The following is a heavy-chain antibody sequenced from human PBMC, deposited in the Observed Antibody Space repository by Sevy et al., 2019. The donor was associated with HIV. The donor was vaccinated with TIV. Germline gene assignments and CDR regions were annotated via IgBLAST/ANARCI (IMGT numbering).Heavy chain of an antibody. J-gene: IGHJ4*02. CDR1: GGTFSSYA. Sequence: ASVKVSCKASGGTFSSYAISWVRQAPGQGLEWMGGIIPIFGTANYAQKFQGRVTITGDESTSTAYMELSSLRSEDTAVYYGAGGARGYSGYDSYYFDYWGQGTLVTVSS. D-gene: IGHD5-12*01. CDR2: IIPIFGTA. V-gene: IGHV1-69*13. CDR3: AGGARGYSGYDSYYFDY.